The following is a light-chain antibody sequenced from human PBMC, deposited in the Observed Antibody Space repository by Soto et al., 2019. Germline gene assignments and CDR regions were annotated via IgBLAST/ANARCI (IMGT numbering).Light chain of an antibody. J-gene: IGLJ1*01. CDR2: DIR. CDR3: SSYTNSSTRV. CDR1: SSDVGGYKY. V-gene: IGLV2-14*03. Sequence: QSALTQPASVSGSPGQSITISCTGTSSDVGGYKYVSWYQQHPGKAPKLMIYDIRNRPSGVSNRFSGSKSGNTASLTISGLQAEDEAIYYCSSYTNSSTRVFGTRTKVTVL.